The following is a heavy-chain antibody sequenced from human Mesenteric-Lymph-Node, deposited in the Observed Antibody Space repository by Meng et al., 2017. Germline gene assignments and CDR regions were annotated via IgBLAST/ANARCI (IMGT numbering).Heavy chain of an antibody. CDR2: IYYSGST. Sequence: LRLSCTVSGGSISSGGYYWSWIRQHPGKGLEWIGYIYYSGSTYYNPSLKSRVTISVDTSKNQFSLKLSSVTAADTAVYYCARNPGIAVAGSFFDYWGQGTLVTVSS. J-gene: IGHJ4*02. CDR1: GGSISSGGYY. D-gene: IGHD6-19*01. V-gene: IGHV4-31*03. CDR3: ARNPGIAVAGSFFDY.